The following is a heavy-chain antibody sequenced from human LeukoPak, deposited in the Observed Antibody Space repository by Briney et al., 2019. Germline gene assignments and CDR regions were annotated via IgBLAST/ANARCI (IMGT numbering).Heavy chain of an antibody. D-gene: IGHD6-13*01. CDR2: IYTSGST. CDR3: ARDNSSSPYYYYYMDV. Sequence: SETLSLTCSVSGGSISSYYWSWIRQPAGKGLEWSGRIYTSGSTNYNPSLKSRVTMSVATSKNQFSLKLSSVTAADTAVYYCARDNSSSPYYYYYMDVCGKGTTVTISS. CDR1: GGSISSYY. V-gene: IGHV4-4*07. J-gene: IGHJ6*03.